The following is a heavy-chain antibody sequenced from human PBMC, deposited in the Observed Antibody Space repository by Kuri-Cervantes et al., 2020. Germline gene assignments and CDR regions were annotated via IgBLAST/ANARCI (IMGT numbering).Heavy chain of an antibody. CDR2: IGTAGDT. Sequence: LSLTCAASGFTFSSYDMHWVRQATGKGLEWVSAIGTAGDTYYPGSVKGRFTISRENAKNSLYLQMNSLRAGDTAVYYCAKGGGAFRYYYDSSGRIDYWGQGTLVTVSS. D-gene: IGHD3-22*01. V-gene: IGHV3-13*01. J-gene: IGHJ4*02. CDR3: AKGGGAFRYYYDSSGRIDY. CDR1: GFTFSSYD.